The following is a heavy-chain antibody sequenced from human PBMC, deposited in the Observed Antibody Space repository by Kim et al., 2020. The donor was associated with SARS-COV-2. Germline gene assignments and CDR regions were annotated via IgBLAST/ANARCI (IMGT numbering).Heavy chain of an antibody. V-gene: IGHV3-21*01. CDR3: ARRVNGRDGYNWDY. D-gene: IGHD5-12*01. J-gene: IGHJ4*02. Sequence: ADSVKGRFTISRDNAKNSLYLQMNSLRAEDTAVYYCARRVNGRDGYNWDYWGQGTLVTVSS.